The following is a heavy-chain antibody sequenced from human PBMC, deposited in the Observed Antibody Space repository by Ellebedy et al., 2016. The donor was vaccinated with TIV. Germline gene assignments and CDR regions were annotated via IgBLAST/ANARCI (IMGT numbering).Heavy chain of an antibody. D-gene: IGHD3-16*01. CDR1: GFSLSTSGMC. V-gene: IGHV2-70*11. Sequence: SGPTLLKPTETLTLTCTFSGFSLSTSGMCINWIRQPPGKALDWLARIDWDEDTYYSTSLQSRLTISKDRTRNQVVLTMTSMDADDSGMYFCAREDGEFSYALDSWGQGILVTVST. J-gene: IGHJ4*02. CDR3: AREDGEFSYALDS. CDR2: IDWDEDT.